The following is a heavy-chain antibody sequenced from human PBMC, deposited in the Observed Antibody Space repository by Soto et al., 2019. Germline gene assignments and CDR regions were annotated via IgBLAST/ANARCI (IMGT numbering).Heavy chain of an antibody. V-gene: IGHV1-69*01. CDR3: AISNRNSWTRDF. CDR2: IIPLTETP. D-gene: IGHD1-1*01. Sequence: QGQVVQSGAEVTKPGSSVKVSCKASGGTFSNYAISWVRQAPGHGLEGVGGIIPLTETPVYAQTVQGRLNITAEEDTSAAHLERSSLPSDDTAVYYCAISNRNSWTRDFWGQGPLVTVSS. J-gene: IGHJ4*02. CDR1: GGTFSNYA.